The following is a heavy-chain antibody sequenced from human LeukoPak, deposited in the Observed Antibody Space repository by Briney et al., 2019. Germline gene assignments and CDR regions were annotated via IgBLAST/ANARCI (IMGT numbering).Heavy chain of an antibody. CDR2: ISGSGINT. V-gene: IGHV3-23*01. CDR3: ARSGVYQSYYYMDV. Sequence: PGGSLRLSCAASGFTFRNYAVSWVRQAPGKGLEWVSAISGSGINTYYADSVKGRFTISRDDSKNTLYMQMDSLRREDTAVYYCARSGVYQSYYYMDVWGKGTTVTVSS. D-gene: IGHD3-10*01. J-gene: IGHJ6*03. CDR1: GFTFRNYA.